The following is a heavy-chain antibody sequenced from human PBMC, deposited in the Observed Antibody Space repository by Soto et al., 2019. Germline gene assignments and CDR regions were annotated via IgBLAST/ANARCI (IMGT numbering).Heavy chain of an antibody. D-gene: IGHD6-19*01. CDR3: ARDSPNRGAVAGTDY. J-gene: IGHJ4*02. Sequence: EVQLVGSGGGLVQPGGSLRLSCAASGFTFSSYWMSWVRQAPGKGLEWVANIKQDGSEKYYVDSVKGRFTISRDNAKNSLYLQMNSLRAEDTAVYYCARDSPNRGAVAGTDYWGQGTLVTVSS. V-gene: IGHV3-7*01. CDR1: GFTFSSYW. CDR2: IKQDGSEK.